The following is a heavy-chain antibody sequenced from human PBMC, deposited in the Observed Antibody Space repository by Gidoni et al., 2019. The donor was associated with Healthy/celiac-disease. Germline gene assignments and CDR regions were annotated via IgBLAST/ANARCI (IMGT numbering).Heavy chain of an antibody. Sequence: QVQPGQYGAEVKKPRASVRVFWQAPGYTFPRYYMHWVRQAPGQGLEWMGIINPSGGSTSYAQKFQGRVTMTRDTSTSTVYMELSSLRSEDTAVYYCARDGEPGAASRTFDPWGQGTLVTVSS. CDR2: INPSGGST. CDR3: ARDGEPGAASRTFDP. D-gene: IGHD2-15*01. J-gene: IGHJ5*02. CDR1: GYTFPRYY. V-gene: IGHV1-46*01.